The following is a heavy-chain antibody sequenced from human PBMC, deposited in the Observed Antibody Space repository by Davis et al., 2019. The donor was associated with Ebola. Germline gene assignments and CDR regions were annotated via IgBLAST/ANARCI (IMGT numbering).Heavy chain of an antibody. CDR2: IYSGGST. CDR1: GFTVSSNY. D-gene: IGHD1-14*01. V-gene: IGHV3-53*04. J-gene: IGHJ4*02. Sequence: GESLKISCAASGFTVSSNYMSWVRQAPGKGLEWVSVIYSGGSTYYADSVKGRFTIPRHNSKNTLYLQMNSLRAEDTAVYYCATGGGGSWGQGTLVTVSS. CDR3: ATGGGGS.